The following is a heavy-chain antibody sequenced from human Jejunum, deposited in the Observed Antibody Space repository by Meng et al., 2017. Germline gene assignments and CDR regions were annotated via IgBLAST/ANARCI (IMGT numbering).Heavy chain of an antibody. CDR2: TKEDGNEK. CDR3: VRIRAVTGAIYFDS. V-gene: IGHV3-7*03. D-gene: IGHD6-19*01. Sequence: GGSLTPSCAASGFTFSNFWTSWVGQGLGKGVEWVANTKEDGNEKNYVDSVKGRITISRDNAKNSVYLQMNSMRAEDTAVSVCVRIRAVTGAIYFDSWGQGTLVTVSS. CDR1: GFTFSNFW. J-gene: IGHJ4*02.